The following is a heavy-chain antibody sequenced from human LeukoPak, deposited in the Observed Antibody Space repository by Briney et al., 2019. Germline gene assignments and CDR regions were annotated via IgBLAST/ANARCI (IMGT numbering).Heavy chain of an antibody. J-gene: IGHJ2*01. V-gene: IGHV3-23*01. CDR2: ISASGGRT. CDR1: GNYW. D-gene: IGHD4-17*01. CDR3: AKVAPLGDGDYWYFDL. Sequence: GGSLRLSCAASGNYWMHWVRQAPGKGLEWVSAISASGGRTYHADSVKGRFTVSRDNFKNTLYLQMNSLRAEDTAVYYCAKVAPLGDGDYWYFDLWGRGTQVTASS.